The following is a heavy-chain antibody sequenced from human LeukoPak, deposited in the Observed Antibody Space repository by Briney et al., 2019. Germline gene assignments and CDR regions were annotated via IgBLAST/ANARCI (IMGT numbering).Heavy chain of an antibody. CDR3: ARHGAAMAGTGPLFDY. CDR1: GGSISSYY. D-gene: IGHD6-19*01. Sequence: SETLSLTCTVSGGSISSYYWSWIRQPPGKGLEWIGYIYYSGSTNYNPSLKSRVTISVDTSKNQFSLKLSSVTAADTAVYYRARHGAAMAGTGPLFDYWGQGTLVTVYS. CDR2: IYYSGST. V-gene: IGHV4-59*08. J-gene: IGHJ4*02.